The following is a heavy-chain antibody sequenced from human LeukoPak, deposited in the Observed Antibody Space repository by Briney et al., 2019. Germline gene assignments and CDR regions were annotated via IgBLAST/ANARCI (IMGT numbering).Heavy chain of an antibody. Sequence: GGSLRLSCAASGFSFRSYAMSWVRQAPGKGLEWVSGINWNGGSTGYADSVKGRFTISRDNAKNSLYLQMNSLRAEDTALYYCARGPEYYYMDVWGKGTTVTVSS. CDR3: ARGPEYYYMDV. CDR2: INWNGGST. J-gene: IGHJ6*03. CDR1: GFSFRSYA. V-gene: IGHV3-20*04.